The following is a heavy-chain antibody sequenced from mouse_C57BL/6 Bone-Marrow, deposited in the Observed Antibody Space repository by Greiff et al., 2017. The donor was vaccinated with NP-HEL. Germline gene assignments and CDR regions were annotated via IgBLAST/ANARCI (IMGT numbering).Heavy chain of an antibody. J-gene: IGHJ2*01. CDR1: GFTFSSYG. D-gene: IGHD2-5*01. Sequence: EVMLVESGGDLVKPGGSLKLSFAASGFTFSSYGMSWVRQTPDKRLEWVATISSGGSYTYYPDSVKGRFTISRDNAKNTLYLQMSSLKSEDTAMYYCARHYYSNYFDYWGQGTTLTVSS. V-gene: IGHV5-6*01. CDR3: ARHYYSNYFDY. CDR2: ISSGGSYT.